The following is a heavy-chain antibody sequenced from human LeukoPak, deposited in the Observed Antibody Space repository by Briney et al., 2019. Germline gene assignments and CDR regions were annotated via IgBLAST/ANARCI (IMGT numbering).Heavy chain of an antibody. D-gene: IGHD3-22*01. CDR3: ARDYYDSSGYYSDLYYFDY. CDR2: ISAYNGNT. V-gene: IGHV1-18*04. J-gene: IGHJ4*02. CDR1: GYTFSNYY. Sequence: GASVKVSCKASGYTFSNYYMHWVRQAPGQGLEWMGWISAYNGNTNYAQKLQGRVTMTTDTSTSTAYMELRSLRSDDTAVYYCARDYYDSSGYYSDLYYFDYWGQGTLVTVSS.